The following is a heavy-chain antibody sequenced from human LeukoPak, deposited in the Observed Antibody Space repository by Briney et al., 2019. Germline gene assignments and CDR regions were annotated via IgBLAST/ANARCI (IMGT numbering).Heavy chain of an antibody. D-gene: IGHD5-18*01. CDR3: AKDRGYSYGYESDYYYCVLDV. Sequence: PGGSLRLSCAASGFTFSSYAMSWVRQAPGKGLEWVSAISGSGGSTYYADSVKGRFTISRDNSKNTLYLQMNSLTAEDTAVYYWAKDRGYSYGYESDYYYCVLDVWGQGTPVTVSS. V-gene: IGHV3-23*01. CDR1: GFTFSSYA. CDR2: ISGSGGST. J-gene: IGHJ6*02.